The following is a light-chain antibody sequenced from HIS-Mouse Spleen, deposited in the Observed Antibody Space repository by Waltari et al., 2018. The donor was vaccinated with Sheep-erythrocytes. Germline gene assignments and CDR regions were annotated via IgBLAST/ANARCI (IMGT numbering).Light chain of an antibody. J-gene: IGLJ2*01. Sequence: QSALTQPPSVSGSPGPSVTISCTGTSSHVGSYNRVPWYQQPPGTAPKLMIYEVSNRPSGVPDRFSGSKSGNTASLTISGLQAEDEADYYCSLYTSSSTLVFGGGTKLTVL. CDR1: SSHVGSYNR. V-gene: IGLV2-18*01. CDR3: SLYTSSSTLV. CDR2: EVS.